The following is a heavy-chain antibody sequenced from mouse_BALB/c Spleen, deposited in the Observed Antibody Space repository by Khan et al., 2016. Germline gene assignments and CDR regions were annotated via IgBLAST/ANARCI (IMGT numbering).Heavy chain of an antibody. CDR1: GYTFTSYW. J-gene: IGHJ2*01. V-gene: IGHV1-7*01. CDR3: ATTVVDYFDY. CDR2: INPSTGYT. D-gene: IGHD1-1*01. Sequence: QVQLQQSGAELAKPGASVKMSCKASGYTFTSYWMHWVKQRPGQGLEWIGYINPSTGYTEYNQKFKDKATLTADKSSSTAYMQLSSLTSEDSADNYCATTVVDYFDYWGQGTTLTVSS.